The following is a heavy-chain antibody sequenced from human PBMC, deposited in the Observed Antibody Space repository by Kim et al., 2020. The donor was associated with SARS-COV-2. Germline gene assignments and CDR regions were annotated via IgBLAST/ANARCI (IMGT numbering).Heavy chain of an antibody. D-gene: IGHD6-13*01. CDR1: GYTFTGYY. J-gene: IGHJ6*02. V-gene: IGHV1-2*04. CDR2: INPNSGGT. Sequence: ASVKVSCKASGYTFTGYYMHWVRQAPGQGLEWMGWINPNSGGTNYAQKFQGWVTMTRDTSISTAYMELSRLRSDDTAVYYCARDPAPIAAAGTFYYGMDVWGHGTTVTVSS. CDR3: ARDPAPIAAAGTFYYGMDV.